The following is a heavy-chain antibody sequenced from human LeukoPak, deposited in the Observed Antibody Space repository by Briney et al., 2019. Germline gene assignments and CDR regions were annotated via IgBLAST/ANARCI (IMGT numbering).Heavy chain of an antibody. CDR2: IGTAGDT. CDR3: ARGLRSGIAVAGSGMDV. Sequence: GGSLRLSCAASGFTFSSYDMHWVRQAAGKGLEWVSAIGTAGDTYYPGSVKRRFTISRENAKNSLYLQMNSLRAGDTAVYYCARGLRSGIAVAGSGMDVWGQGTTVTVSS. D-gene: IGHD6-19*01. CDR1: GFTFSSYD. J-gene: IGHJ6*02. V-gene: IGHV3-13*01.